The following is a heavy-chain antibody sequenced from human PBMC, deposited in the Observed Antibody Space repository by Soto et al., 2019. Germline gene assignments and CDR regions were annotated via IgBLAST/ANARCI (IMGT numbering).Heavy chain of an antibody. CDR3: ARALSGGYCSGGSCPKDVPFDY. Sequence: GGSLRLSCAASGFTFSSYDMHWVRQATGKGLEWVSAIGTAGDTYYPGSVKGRFTISRENAKNSLYLQMNSLRAGETAVYYCARALSGGYCSGGSCPKDVPFDYWGQGTLVTVSS. V-gene: IGHV3-13*01. J-gene: IGHJ4*02. CDR2: IGTAGDT. CDR1: GFTFSSYD. D-gene: IGHD2-15*01.